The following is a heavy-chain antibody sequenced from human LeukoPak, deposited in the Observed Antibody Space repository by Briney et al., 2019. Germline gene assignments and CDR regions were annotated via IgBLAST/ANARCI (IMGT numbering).Heavy chain of an antibody. CDR2: ISSSSSYI. Sequence: GGSLRLSCAASGFTFSSYSMNWVRQAPGKGLEWVSSISSSSSYIYYADSVKGRFTISRANAKNSLYLQMNSLRAEDTAVYYCASLEGYCSSTSCYDLDYWGQGTLVTVSS. J-gene: IGHJ4*02. D-gene: IGHD2-2*01. CDR3: ASLEGYCSSTSCYDLDY. V-gene: IGHV3-21*01. CDR1: GFTFSSYS.